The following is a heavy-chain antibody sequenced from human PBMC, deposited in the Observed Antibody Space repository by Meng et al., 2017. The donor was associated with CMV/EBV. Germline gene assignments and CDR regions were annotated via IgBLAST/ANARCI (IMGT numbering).Heavy chain of an antibody. CDR1: GFTFSDYY. Sequence: GESLKISCAASGFTFSDYYMSWIRQAPGKGLEWVSYISSSGSTIYYADSVKGRFTISRDNAKNSLYLQMNSLRAEDTAVYYCARALCGGDCYSYYYYYYGMDVWGQGTTVTVSS. CDR2: ISSSGSTI. D-gene: IGHD2-21*01. V-gene: IGHV3-11*04. CDR3: ARALCGGDCYSYYYYYYGMDV. J-gene: IGHJ6*02.